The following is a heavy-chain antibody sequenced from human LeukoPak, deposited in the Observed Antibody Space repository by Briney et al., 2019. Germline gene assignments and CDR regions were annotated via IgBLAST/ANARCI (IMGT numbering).Heavy chain of an antibody. CDR3: ARGPAGVVSFLHY. J-gene: IGHJ4*02. CDR1: GGSITGGFYY. Sequence: SQTLSLTCAVSGGSITGGFYYWNWIRQPAGKGLEWIGRIYTSESTYYNPSLKSRVTISLDTSKNQFSLKLSSVTATHTAVYYCARGPAGVVSFLHYWGQGVLVTVSS. CDR2: IYTSEST. D-gene: IGHD2-15*01. V-gene: IGHV4-61*02.